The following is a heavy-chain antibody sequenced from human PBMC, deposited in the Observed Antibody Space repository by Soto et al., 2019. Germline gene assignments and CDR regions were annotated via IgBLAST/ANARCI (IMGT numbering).Heavy chain of an antibody. CDR2: IDWDDDK. V-gene: IGHV2-70*04. D-gene: IGHD2-15*01. J-gene: IGHJ4*02. Sequence: SGPTLVNPTQTLTLTCTFSGFSLSTSGMRVSWIRQPPGKALEWLARIDWDDDKFYNTSLKTRLTISKDSSKNQVVLTMTNMDPVDTATYYCARMFHCSGGTCPFDYWGQGALVAVSS. CDR3: ARMFHCSGGTCPFDY. CDR1: GFSLSTSGMR.